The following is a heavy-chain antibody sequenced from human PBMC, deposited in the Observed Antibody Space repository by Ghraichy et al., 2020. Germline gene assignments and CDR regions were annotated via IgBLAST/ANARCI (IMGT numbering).Heavy chain of an antibody. V-gene: IGHV3-74*03. J-gene: IGHJ5*02. Sequence: GGSLRLSCSASGFTFRSYWMHWVRQAPGKGLVWVSRINGDGSIITYADAVKGRFTISRDNAKNTLFLQMNSLRAEDTAVYYCARAAVIGGADWFDPWGQGTLVTVSS. CDR2: INGDGSII. D-gene: IGHD3-16*01. CDR1: GFTFRSYW. CDR3: ARAAVIGGADWFDP.